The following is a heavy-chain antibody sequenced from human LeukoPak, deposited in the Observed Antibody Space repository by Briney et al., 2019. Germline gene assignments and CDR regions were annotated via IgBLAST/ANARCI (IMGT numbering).Heavy chain of an antibody. D-gene: IGHD3-3*01. J-gene: IGHJ5*02. Sequence: SETLSLTCAVYGGSFSGYYWSWIRQPPGKGLEWIGEINHSGSTNYNPSLKSRVTISVDTFKNQFSLKLSSVTAADTAVYYCARRSGSTKMYNWFDPWGQGTLVTVSS. V-gene: IGHV4-34*01. CDR1: GGSFSGYY. CDR2: INHSGST. CDR3: ARRSGSTKMYNWFDP.